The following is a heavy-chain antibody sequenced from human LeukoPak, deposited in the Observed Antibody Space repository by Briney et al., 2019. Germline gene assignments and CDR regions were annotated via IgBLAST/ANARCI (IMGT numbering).Heavy chain of an antibody. CDR1: GYTLTSYD. J-gene: IGHJ4*02. CDR2: MNPNSGRT. D-gene: IGHD6-13*01. CDR3: ACVAAAGNADY. V-gene: IGHV1-8*01. Sequence: ASVKVSCKASGYTLTSYDINWVRQATGQGLEWMGWMNPNSGRTGYAQNLQGRITITRNTSISTAYMELSSLRSEDTAVYYCACVAAAGNADYWGQGTLVTVSS.